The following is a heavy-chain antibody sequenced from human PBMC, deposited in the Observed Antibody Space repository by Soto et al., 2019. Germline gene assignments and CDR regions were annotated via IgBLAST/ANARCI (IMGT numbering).Heavy chain of an antibody. Sequence: QVQLVQSGAEVKKPGASVRVSCKTSGYTFINYGITWVRQAPGQGLEWMGWLSAYNGDTSSSEKLEDRFTMTTDTSTNTVYMDLRGLTSNDTAVYYCARWSAIVGGAEALDVWGQGTMVIVSS. CDR3: ARWSAIVGGAEALDV. CDR1: GYTFINYG. D-gene: IGHD1-26*01. CDR2: LSAYNGDT. J-gene: IGHJ3*01. V-gene: IGHV1-18*01.